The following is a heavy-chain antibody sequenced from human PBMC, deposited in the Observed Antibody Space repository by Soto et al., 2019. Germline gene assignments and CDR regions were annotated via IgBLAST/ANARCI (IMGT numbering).Heavy chain of an antibody. CDR3: ARGGQVRGGMDV. J-gene: IGHJ6*02. Sequence: HPGGSLRLSCAASGFTVISHYMTWVRQAPGKGLEWVSFMYSGGSTYYADSVKGRFTISRDNSKNTLYLQMNSLRAEDTAVYYCARGGQVRGGMDVWGQGTTVTVSS. V-gene: IGHV3-53*01. D-gene: IGHD2-15*01. CDR1: GFTVISHY. CDR2: MYSGGST.